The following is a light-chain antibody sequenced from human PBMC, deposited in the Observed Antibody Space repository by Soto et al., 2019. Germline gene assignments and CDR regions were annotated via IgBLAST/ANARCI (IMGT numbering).Light chain of an antibody. V-gene: IGKV3-20*01. CDR3: HQYATSPFT. CDR2: GTS. Sequence: IVLTQSPGTVSLSPGESATLSCRASETIGRAYFAWYQHRPGRTPRLVLSGTSNRAAGVPDRFGGSGSGADFTLTISGVEPEDFAVYYCHQYATSPFTFGQGTKLEIK. CDR1: ETIGRAY. J-gene: IGKJ2*01.